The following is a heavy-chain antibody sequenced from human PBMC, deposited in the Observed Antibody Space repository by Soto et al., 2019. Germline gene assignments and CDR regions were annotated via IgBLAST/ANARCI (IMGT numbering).Heavy chain of an antibody. CDR3: ARGGWKLFDY. V-gene: IGHV4-59*01. J-gene: IGHJ4*02. CDR1: GGSISSYY. Sequence: QVQLQESGPGLVKPSETLSLTCTVSGGSISSYYWSWIRQPPGKGLEWLGYFYSSGSTKYNPSLTSRATISVATSKNQFSLQLSSVTAADTAVYYCARGGWKLFDYWGQGTLVTVSS. D-gene: IGHD6-19*01. CDR2: FYSSGST.